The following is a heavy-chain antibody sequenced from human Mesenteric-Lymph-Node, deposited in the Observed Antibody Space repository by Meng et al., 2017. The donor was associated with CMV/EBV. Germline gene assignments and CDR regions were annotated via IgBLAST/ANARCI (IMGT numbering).Heavy chain of an antibody. D-gene: IGHD2-2*01. Sequence: GGSLRLSCAASGFTFSSFAMHWVRQAPGKGLEWVAVMSYDGSNKYYADSVKGRFTISRDNSKNTLYMQMNSLRVEDTAVYYCASGYCSSTSCYRVGFYLEYWGQGTLVTVSS. CDR2: MSYDGSNK. CDR1: GFTFSSFA. CDR3: ASGYCSSTSCYRVGFYLEY. V-gene: IGHV3-30-3*01. J-gene: IGHJ4*02.